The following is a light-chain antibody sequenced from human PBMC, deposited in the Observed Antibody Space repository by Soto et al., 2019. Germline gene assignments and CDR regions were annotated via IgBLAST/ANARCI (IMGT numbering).Light chain of an antibody. CDR1: SSDVGSYNL. V-gene: IGLV2-23*02. Sequence: QSVLTQPASLSGSPGQSITISCTGTSSDVGSYNLVSWYQHHPGKAPKLMIYEVSKRPSGVSNRFSGSKSGNTASLTISGLQAEDEADSYCCSYAGSSTFPYVFGTGTKVTVL. CDR3: CSYAGSSTFPYV. CDR2: EVS. J-gene: IGLJ1*01.